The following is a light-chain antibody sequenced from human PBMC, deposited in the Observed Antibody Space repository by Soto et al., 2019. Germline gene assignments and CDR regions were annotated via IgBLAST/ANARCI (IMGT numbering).Light chain of an antibody. CDR1: QSVSSY. J-gene: IGKJ1*01. Sequence: EIVLTQSPATLSLSPGERATLSCRASQSVSSYLAWYQQKPGQAPRLLIYDASNRATGIPARFSGSGSGTDFTLTISSLEPEDFAVYHCQQYGSSPTTFGQGTKV. V-gene: IGKV3-11*01. CDR2: DAS. CDR3: QQYGSSPTT.